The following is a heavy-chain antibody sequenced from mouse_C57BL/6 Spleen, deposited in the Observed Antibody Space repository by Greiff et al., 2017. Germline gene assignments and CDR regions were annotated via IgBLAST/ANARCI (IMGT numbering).Heavy chain of an antibody. CDR2: ISDGGSYT. J-gene: IGHJ2*01. Sequence: EVKLVESGGGLVKPGGSLKLSCAASGFTFSSYAMSWVRPTPEKRLEWVATISDGGSYTYYPDNVKGRFTISRDNAKNNLYLQMSHLQSEDTAMYYCAREGWLLPSYFDYWGQGTTLTVSS. V-gene: IGHV5-4*01. CDR1: GFTFSSYA. CDR3: AREGWLLPSYFDY. D-gene: IGHD2-3*01.